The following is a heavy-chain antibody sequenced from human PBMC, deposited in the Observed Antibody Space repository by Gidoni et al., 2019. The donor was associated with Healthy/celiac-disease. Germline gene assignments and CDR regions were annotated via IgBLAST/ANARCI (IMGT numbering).Heavy chain of an antibody. CDR1: GGSFSGYY. J-gene: IGHJ3*02. D-gene: IGHD3-22*01. V-gene: IGHV4-34*01. CDR2: INHSGST. Sequence: HVQLQQWGAGLLKPSETLSLTCAVYGGSFSGYYWSWIRQPPGKGLEWIGEINHSGSTNYNPSLKSRVTISVDTSKNQFSLKLSSVTAADTAVYYCASPLSYYDSSGYLRNDAFDIWGQGTMVTVSS. CDR3: ASPLSYYDSSGYLRNDAFDI.